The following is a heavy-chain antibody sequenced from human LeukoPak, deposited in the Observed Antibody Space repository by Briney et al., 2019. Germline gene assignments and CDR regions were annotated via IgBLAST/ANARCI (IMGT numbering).Heavy chain of an antibody. V-gene: IGHV3-66*01. CDR2: IYSGGST. J-gene: IGHJ4*02. D-gene: IGHD6-13*01. CDR3: AREHGRPTYSSSWYYFDY. CDR1: GFTVSSNY. Sequence: GGSLRLSCAASGFTVSSNYMSWVRQAPGKGLEWVSVIYSGGSTYYADSVKGRFTISRDNSKNTLYLQMNSLRAEDTAVYYCAREHGRPTYSSSWYYFDYWGQGTLVTVSS.